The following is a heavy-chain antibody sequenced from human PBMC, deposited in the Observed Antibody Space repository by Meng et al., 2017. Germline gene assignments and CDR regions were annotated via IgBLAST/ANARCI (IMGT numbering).Heavy chain of an antibody. CDR3: ARGPTTMAHDFDY. Sequence: QVDVQQWGAGLLKPSETLSLSCVVSGWSCSDYYWSCIRQPPGKGLEWIGEINHSGSTNYNPSLESRATISVDTSQNNLSLKLSSVTAADSAVYYCARGPTTMAHDFDYWGQGTLVTVSS. CDR2: INHSGST. V-gene: IGHV4-34*01. J-gene: IGHJ4*02. D-gene: IGHD4-11*01. CDR1: GWSCSDYY.